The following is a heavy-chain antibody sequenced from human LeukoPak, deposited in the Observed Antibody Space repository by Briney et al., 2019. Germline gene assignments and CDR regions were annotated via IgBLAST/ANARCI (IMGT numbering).Heavy chain of an antibody. CDR3: TSGLY. V-gene: IGHV3-15*01. Sequence: GGSLRLSCSASGFTFSSYAMHWVRQAPGKGLEWVGRVKSKTDGGTTDYAAPVKGRFAISRDDSKTTLYLQMNSLKTDDTAVYYCTSGLYWGQGTLVTVSS. CDR1: GFTFSSYA. J-gene: IGHJ4*02. CDR2: VKSKTDGGTT.